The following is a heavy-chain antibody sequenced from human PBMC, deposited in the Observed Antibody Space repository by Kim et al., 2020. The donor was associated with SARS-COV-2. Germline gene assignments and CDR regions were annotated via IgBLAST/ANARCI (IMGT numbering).Heavy chain of an antibody. D-gene: IGHD3-10*01. Sequence: KSRVTISVDTSKNQFSLKLSSVTAADTAVYYCARCRVSFYYGSGTGWFDPWGQGTLVTVSS. CDR3: ARCRVSFYYGSGTGWFDP. V-gene: IGHV4-34*01. J-gene: IGHJ5*02.